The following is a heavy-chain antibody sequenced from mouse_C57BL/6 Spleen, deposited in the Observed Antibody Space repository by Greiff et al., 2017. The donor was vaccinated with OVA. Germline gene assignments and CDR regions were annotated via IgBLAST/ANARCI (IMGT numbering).Heavy chain of an antibody. Sequence: QVQLQQPGAELVKPGASVKLSCKASGYTFTSYWMQWAKQRPGQGLEWIGEIDPSDSYTNYNQKFKGKATLTVDTSSSTAYMQLSSLTSEDSAVYYCARKIYYGNDWYFDVWGTGTTVTVSS. CDR2: IDPSDSYT. V-gene: IGHV1-50*01. CDR3: ARKIYYGNDWYFDV. J-gene: IGHJ1*03. D-gene: IGHD2-1*01. CDR1: GYTFTSYW.